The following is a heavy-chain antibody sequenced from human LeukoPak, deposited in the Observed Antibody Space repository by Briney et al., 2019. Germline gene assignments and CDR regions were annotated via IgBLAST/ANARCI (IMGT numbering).Heavy chain of an antibody. CDR3: AREGRMSMGIEY. V-gene: IGHV4-34*01. CDR1: GGSLSGYY. D-gene: IGHD4/OR15-4a*01. Sequence: SETLSLTCAVYGGSLSGYYWSWIRQSPGKGLEWIGEINHGGSTNYNPSLKSRVTMSVDTSKNHLSLKPSSVTAADTAVYFCAREGRMSMGIEYWGQGTLVTVSS. CDR2: INHGGST. J-gene: IGHJ4*02.